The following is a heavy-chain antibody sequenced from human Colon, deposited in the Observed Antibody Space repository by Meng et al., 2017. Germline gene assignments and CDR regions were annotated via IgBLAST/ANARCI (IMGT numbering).Heavy chain of an antibody. J-gene: IGHJ4*02. CDR3: ARDDTGRLDY. D-gene: IGHD3-10*01. V-gene: IGHV4-61*01. Sequence: VHLQESGPGLVRPSETLSLPCTVSGASVSSGNYYWSWIRQPPGKGLEWIGYISNSGSTHYNPSLKSQVTMSLDTSKNQFSLKLSSLTAADTAVYYCARDDTGRLDYWGQGTLVTVSS. CDR1: GASVSSGNYY. CDR2: ISNSGST.